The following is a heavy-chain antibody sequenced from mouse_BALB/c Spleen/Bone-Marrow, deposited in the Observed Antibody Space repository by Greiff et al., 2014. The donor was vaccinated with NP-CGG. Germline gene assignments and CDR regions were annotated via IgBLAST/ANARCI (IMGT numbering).Heavy chain of an antibody. Sequence: VQLQQSGADLVRPGASVRLSCKASGYTFTTYWINWVKQRPGQGLEWIGNIYPSDNYTNYNQKFKDRATLTVDKSSSTAYMQLSGPTSEDSAVYYCTRTYEYFDYWGQGTTLTVSS. J-gene: IGHJ2*01. V-gene: IGHV1-69*02. CDR3: TRTYEYFDY. CDR1: GYTFTTYW. D-gene: IGHD2-3*01. CDR2: IYPSDNYT.